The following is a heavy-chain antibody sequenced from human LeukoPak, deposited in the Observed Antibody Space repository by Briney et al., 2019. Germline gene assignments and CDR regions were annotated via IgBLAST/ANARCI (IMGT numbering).Heavy chain of an antibody. CDR3: AKAVAVAGTTALFDY. J-gene: IGHJ4*02. Sequence: GGSLRLSCAASGFTFSSYAMSWVRQAPGKGLEWVSAISGSGGSTYYADSVKGRFTISRDNSKNTLYLQVNSLRAEDTAVYYCAKAVAVAGTTALFDYWGQGTLVTVSS. CDR1: GFTFSSYA. D-gene: IGHD6-19*01. V-gene: IGHV3-23*01. CDR2: ISGSGGST.